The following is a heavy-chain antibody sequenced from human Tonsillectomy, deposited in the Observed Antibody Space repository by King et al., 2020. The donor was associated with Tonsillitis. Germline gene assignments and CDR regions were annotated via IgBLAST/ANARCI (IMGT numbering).Heavy chain of an antibody. D-gene: IGHD2-15*01. CDR2: IYRTGST. CDR3: AGEEYCSGGSCYSHFDD. Sequence: QLQESGPGLVKPSETLSLFCTVSGYSISSGYYWGWIRQPSGKGLEWIGSIYRTGSTYYNPSLKSRVTISVDTSKNQFSLNLSSVTAADTAVYYCAGEEYCSGGSCYSHFDDWGQGTLVTVSS. CDR1: GYSISSGYY. J-gene: IGHJ4*02. V-gene: IGHV4-38-2*02.